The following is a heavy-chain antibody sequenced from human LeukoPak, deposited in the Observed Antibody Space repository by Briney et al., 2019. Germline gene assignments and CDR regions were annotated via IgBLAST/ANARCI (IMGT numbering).Heavy chain of an antibody. CDR3: ARLKLGAYFDL. V-gene: IGHV4-30-2*01. Sequence: PSETLSLTCAVSGASISKTGYSWSWIRQPPGKGLEWIGYIDHSGSTDYNPSLRSRVTISVDSSKNQFSLKLRSVTAADTAVYYCARLKLGAYFDLWGRGTLVTVSS. CDR1: GASISKTGYS. J-gene: IGHJ2*01. D-gene: IGHD3-16*01. CDR2: IDHSGST.